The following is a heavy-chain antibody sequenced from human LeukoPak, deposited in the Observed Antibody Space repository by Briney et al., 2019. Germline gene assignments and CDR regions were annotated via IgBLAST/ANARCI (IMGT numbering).Heavy chain of an antibody. CDR3: ARGLGYCSSSSCRGSFDS. CDR1: GFTFSSYS. V-gene: IGHV3-48*04. Sequence: GGSLRLSCGASGFTFSSYSMNWVRQAPGKGLEWVSYISGSSRNIYYPDSVRGRFTISRDNAKNSLYLQMNSLRAEDTAVYYCARGLGYCSSSSCRGSFDSWGQGTLVTVSS. J-gene: IGHJ4*02. CDR2: ISGSSRNI. D-gene: IGHD2-2*01.